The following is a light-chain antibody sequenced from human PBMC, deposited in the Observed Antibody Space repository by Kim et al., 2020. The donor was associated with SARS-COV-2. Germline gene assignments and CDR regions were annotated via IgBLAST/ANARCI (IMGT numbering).Light chain of an antibody. CDR3: QAWGSSREC. CDR2: QDS. V-gene: IGLV3-1*01. Sequence: LSHEQKARITDSGEKVGDKLSCWDQQKPGQSPVVGIFQDSKRPSGVPERFSVSNSGNTGTLTNRGTQAMEDADYYCQAWGSSRECFGTGTKGTVL. CDR1: KVGDKL. J-gene: IGLJ1*01.